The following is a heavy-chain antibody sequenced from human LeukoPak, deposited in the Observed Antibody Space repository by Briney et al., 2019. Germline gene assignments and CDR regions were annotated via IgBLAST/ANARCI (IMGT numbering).Heavy chain of an antibody. Sequence: GASVKVSCKASGYTFTIYGITWVRQAPGQGLEWMGWISPYNGDTNFAQKFQDRITMTTDTSTTTAYMELRSLRSDDTAVYYCARGDVVVPGTRLDSWGQGTLVTVSS. CDR3: ARGDVVVPGTRLDS. CDR1: GYTFTIYG. J-gene: IGHJ5*01. V-gene: IGHV1-18*01. CDR2: ISPYNGDT. D-gene: IGHD2-2*01.